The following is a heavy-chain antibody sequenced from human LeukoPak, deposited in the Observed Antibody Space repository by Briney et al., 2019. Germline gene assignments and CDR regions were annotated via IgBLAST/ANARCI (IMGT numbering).Heavy chain of an antibody. V-gene: IGHV4-34*01. J-gene: IGHJ6*03. Sequence: SETLSLTCAVYGGSFSGYYWSWIRQLPGKGLEWIGEINHSGSTNYNPSLKSRVTISVDTSKNQFSLKLSSVTAADTAVYYCARYGRYCSSTSCRSGYYYMDVWGKGTTVTVSS. CDR1: GGSFSGYY. D-gene: IGHD2-2*01. CDR3: ARYGRYCSSTSCRSGYYYMDV. CDR2: INHSGST.